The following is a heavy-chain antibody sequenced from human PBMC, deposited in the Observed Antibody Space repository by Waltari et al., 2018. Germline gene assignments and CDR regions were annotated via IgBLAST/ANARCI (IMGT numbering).Heavy chain of an antibody. CDR3: ASAWRGGSCYS. J-gene: IGHJ4*02. CDR2: INKSGST. Sequence: QVQLQQWGAGLLKPSETLSLTCAVYGGSFSGYYWSWFRQPPGKGMEWIGEINKSGSTNYCPSVKSRCTISVDASKNQFSRKLSSVTAADTAVYYCASAWRGGSCYSWGQGTLVTVSS. D-gene: IGHD2-15*01. CDR1: GGSFSGYY. V-gene: IGHV4-34*01.